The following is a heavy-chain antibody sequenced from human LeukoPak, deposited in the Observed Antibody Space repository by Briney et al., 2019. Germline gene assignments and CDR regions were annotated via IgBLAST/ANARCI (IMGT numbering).Heavy chain of an antibody. CDR2: VYSSGHT. J-gene: IGHJ3*02. D-gene: IGHD3-10*01. Sequence: SETLSLTCTVSGGSINNHYWSWIRQPPGKGLEWIGYVYSSGHTSYNPSLKNRVTISVDTSKNQFSLKLSSVTAADTAVYYCARLLTYYYGSGSHDAFDIWGQGTMVTVSS. V-gene: IGHV4-59*08. CDR3: ARLLTYYYGSGSHDAFDI. CDR1: GGSINNHY.